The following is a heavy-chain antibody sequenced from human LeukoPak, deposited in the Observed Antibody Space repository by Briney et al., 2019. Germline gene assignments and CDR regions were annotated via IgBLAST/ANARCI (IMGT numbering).Heavy chain of an antibody. CDR3: ARGGYSYGYCDY. CDR1: GGTFSSYA. CDR2: IIPILGTA. Sequence: SVKVSCKASGGTFSSYAISWVRQAPGQGLEWMGRIIPILGTANYAQKFQGRVTITTDESTSTAYMELSSLRSEDTAVYYCARGGYSYGYCDYWGQGTLVTVSS. J-gene: IGHJ4*02. V-gene: IGHV1-69*11. D-gene: IGHD5-18*01.